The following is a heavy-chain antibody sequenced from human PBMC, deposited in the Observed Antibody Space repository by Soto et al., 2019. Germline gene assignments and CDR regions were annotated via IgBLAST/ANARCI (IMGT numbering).Heavy chain of an antibody. V-gene: IGHV3-30*18. CDR2: ISHDGSNE. Sequence: EGTLKLSYAASRFTFSTYDILGDRQAPLKGLEWVAVISHDGSNEYYTDSVKGRLTISRDNFKNMVYLQMNSLRPEDPAVYYCAKDRDLVALGYHFGPWGQGTQVSVSS. CDR3: AKDRDLVALGYHFGP. J-gene: IGHJ5*02. D-gene: IGHD5-12*01. CDR1: RFTFSTYD.